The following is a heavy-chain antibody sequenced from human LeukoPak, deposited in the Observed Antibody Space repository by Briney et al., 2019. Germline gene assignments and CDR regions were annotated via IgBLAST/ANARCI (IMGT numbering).Heavy chain of an antibody. CDR3: ARVVQYSSGWYDYYYYGMDV. CDR1: GGTFSSYA. J-gene: IGHJ6*02. CDR2: IIPIFGTA. Sequence: SVKVSCKASGGTFSSYAISWVRQAPGQGLEWMGGIIPIFGTANYAQKFQGRVTITADESTSTAYMELSSLRSEDTAVYYCARVVQYSSGWYDYYYYGMDVWGQGTTVTVSS. V-gene: IGHV1-69*13. D-gene: IGHD6-19*01.